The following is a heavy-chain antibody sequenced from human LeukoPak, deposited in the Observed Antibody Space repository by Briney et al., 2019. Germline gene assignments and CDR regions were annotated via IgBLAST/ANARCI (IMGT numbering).Heavy chain of an antibody. CDR2: IKQDGSEK. V-gene: IGHV3-7*01. D-gene: IGHD6-19*01. J-gene: IGHJ4*02. CDR3: ARGRSRGWYSNNYFDY. CDR1: GFTFSSYW. Sequence: GGSLRLSCAASGFTFSSYWMSWVRQAPGKGLEWVANIKQDGSEKYYVDSVKGRFTISRDNAKNSLYLQMNSLRAEDTAVYYCARGRSRGWYSNNYFDYWGQGTLVTVSS.